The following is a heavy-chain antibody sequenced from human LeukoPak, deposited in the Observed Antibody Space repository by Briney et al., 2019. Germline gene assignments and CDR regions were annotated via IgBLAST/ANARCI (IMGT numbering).Heavy chain of an antibody. J-gene: IGHJ4*02. D-gene: IGHD5-12*01. CDR2: ISSSSSYI. V-gene: IGHV3-21*01. CDR3: ARDSRVARLVY. Sequence: GGSLRLSCAASGFTFSSYSMNWVRQAPGKGLEWVSSISSSSSYIYYADSVKGRFTISRDNTKNSLYRQMNSLRAADTAVYYCARDSRVARLVYWGPGTLVTVSS. CDR1: GFTFSSYS.